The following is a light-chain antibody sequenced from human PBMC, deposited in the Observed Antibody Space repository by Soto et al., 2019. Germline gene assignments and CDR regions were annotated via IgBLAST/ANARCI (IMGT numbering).Light chain of an antibody. CDR2: AAS. Sequence: DIQMTQSPSSLSASVGDRVTITCRASQSISSYFNWYQQKPGKAPKLLIYAASSLQSGVPSRFSGSGAGPDFTHTISSLQPEDFATYYCQQSYSTPWTFGQGTKVEIK. J-gene: IGKJ1*01. V-gene: IGKV1-39*01. CDR3: QQSYSTPWT. CDR1: QSISSY.